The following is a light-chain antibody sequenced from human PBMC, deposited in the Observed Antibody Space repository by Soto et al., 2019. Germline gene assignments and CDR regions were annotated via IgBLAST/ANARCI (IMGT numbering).Light chain of an antibody. Sequence: QSALTQPPSASGSPGQSVTISCSGTSSDVGGYNFVSWYQQHPGKAPKFLIYEVRKRPSGVPARFSGSKSGNTASLTISGLQAEDEADYYCSSYTSSSTLVFGGGTKLTVL. CDR1: SSDVGGYNF. J-gene: IGLJ2*01. CDR2: EVR. CDR3: SSYTSSSTLV. V-gene: IGLV2-8*01.